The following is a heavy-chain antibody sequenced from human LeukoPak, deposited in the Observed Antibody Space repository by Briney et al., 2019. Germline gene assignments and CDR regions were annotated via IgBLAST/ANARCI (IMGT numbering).Heavy chain of an antibody. J-gene: IGHJ4*02. D-gene: IGHD3-3*01. CDR1: GYTFTSYT. CDR3: ARGDYDFWSGYYTPRTIDY. V-gene: IGHV7-4-1*02. CDR2: INTNTGNP. Sequence: ASLKVSCKASGYTFTSYTMNWVPKAPGQGLKWMGWINTNTGNPTFAQGFTGLFVCSLDTSVSTAYQQISSLKAEDTAVYYCARGDYDFWSGYYTPRTIDYWGQGTLVTVSS.